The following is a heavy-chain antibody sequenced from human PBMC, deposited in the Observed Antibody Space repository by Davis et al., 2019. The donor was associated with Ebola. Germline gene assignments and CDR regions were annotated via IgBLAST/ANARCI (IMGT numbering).Heavy chain of an antibody. V-gene: IGHV3-33*08. CDR1: GFTFSSYG. CDR2: IWYDGSNK. CDR3: ASADYGDYAFDY. J-gene: IGHJ4*02. D-gene: IGHD4-17*01. Sequence: PGGSLRLSCAASGFTFSSYGMHWVRQAPGKGLEWVAVIWYDGSNKYYADSVKVRFTITRDKSKNTRYLQMNSLRAEDTAVYYCASADYGDYAFDYWGQGTLVSVSS.